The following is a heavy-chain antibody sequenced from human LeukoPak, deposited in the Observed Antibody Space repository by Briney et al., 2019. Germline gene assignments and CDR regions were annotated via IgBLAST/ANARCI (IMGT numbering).Heavy chain of an antibody. V-gene: IGHV3-30-3*01. CDR3: ARDPKGRYYHDSSASWANSWYFGMDV. J-gene: IGHJ6*02. D-gene: IGHD3-22*01. Sequence: PGGSLRLSCAASGFTFRSYAMHWVRQAPGKGLEWVAVISFDGSSKYYADSVKGRFTISRDNSKNTLHLQMNSLRAEDTAVYYCARDPKGRYYHDSSASWANSWYFGMDVWGQGTTVTVSS. CDR1: GFTFRSYA. CDR2: ISFDGSSK.